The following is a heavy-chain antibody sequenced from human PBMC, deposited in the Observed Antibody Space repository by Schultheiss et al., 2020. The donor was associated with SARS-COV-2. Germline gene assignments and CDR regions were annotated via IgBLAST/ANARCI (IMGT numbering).Heavy chain of an antibody. D-gene: IGHD3-3*01. Sequence: GGSLRLSCAASGFTFSSYAMHWVRQAPGKGLEWVAVISYDGSNKYYADSVKGRFTISRDNSKNTLYLQMNSLRAEDTAVYYCARFYDFWSGYSDYWGQGTLVTVSS. CDR1: GFTFSSYA. CDR2: ISYDGSNK. V-gene: IGHV3-30-3*01. CDR3: ARFYDFWSGYSDY. J-gene: IGHJ4*02.